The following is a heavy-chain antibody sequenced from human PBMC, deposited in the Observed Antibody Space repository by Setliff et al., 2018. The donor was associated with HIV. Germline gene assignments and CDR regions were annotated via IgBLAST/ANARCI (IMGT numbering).Heavy chain of an antibody. Sequence: GGSLRLSCVVSGFTFNNYAMTWVRQAPGKGLEWVGRIKSKSDGGSTDDAAPVKGRFTISRDDSKKMLYLQMNSLKTEGTAVYYCTTRGTWDYRDYFDYWGQGTLVTVSS. D-gene: IGHD1-26*01. J-gene: IGHJ4*02. CDR2: IKSKSDGGST. V-gene: IGHV3-15*01. CDR3: TTRGTWDYRDYFDY. CDR1: GFTFNNYA.